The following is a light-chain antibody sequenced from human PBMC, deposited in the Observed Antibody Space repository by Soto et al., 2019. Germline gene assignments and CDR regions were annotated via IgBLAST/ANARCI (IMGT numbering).Light chain of an antibody. CDR2: DAS. CDR1: QTISTY. CDR3: QQRTDWPLLFA. J-gene: IGKJ3*01. Sequence: EIVLTQSPATLSLSPGERATLSCRASQTISTYLAWYQQKPGQAPRLLIYDASNRATGIPARFSGSGSGTDFTVTISSIEPEEFAVYYCQQRTDWPLLFAFGPGTKVDI. V-gene: IGKV3-11*01.